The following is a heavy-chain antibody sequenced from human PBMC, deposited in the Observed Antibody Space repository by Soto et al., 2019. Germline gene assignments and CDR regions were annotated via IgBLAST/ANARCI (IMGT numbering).Heavy chain of an antibody. Sequence: QVQLQQWGAGLLKPSETLSLTCAVYGGSFSGYYWSWIRQPPGKGLEWIGEINHSGSTNYNPSLKGRVTISVDTSKNQFSLKLSSVTAADTAVYYCATWSIAARRRNEDYWGQGTLVTVSS. CDR3: ATWSIAARRRNEDY. CDR2: INHSGST. J-gene: IGHJ4*02. CDR1: GGSFSGYY. D-gene: IGHD6-6*01. V-gene: IGHV4-34*01.